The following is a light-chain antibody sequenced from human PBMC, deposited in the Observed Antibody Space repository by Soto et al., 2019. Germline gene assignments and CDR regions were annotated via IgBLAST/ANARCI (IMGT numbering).Light chain of an antibody. J-gene: IGKJ1*01. CDR1: QSVSSY. CDR2: DAS. Sequence: EIVLTQSPATLSLSPGERATLSCGASQSVSSYLAWYQQKPGQAPRLLIYDASNRATGIPDRFSGSGSGTDFTLTISRLEPEDFAVYYCQRYGGFGQGTKVDIK. CDR3: QRYGG. V-gene: IGKV3-11*01.